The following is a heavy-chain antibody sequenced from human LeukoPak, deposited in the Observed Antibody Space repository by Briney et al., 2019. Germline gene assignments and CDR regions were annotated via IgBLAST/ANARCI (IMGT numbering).Heavy chain of an antibody. V-gene: IGHV3-53*01. Sequence: GGSLRLSCAASGFTVSSNYMSWVRQAPGKGLEWVSVIYSGGSTYYADSVKGRFAISRDNSKNTLYLQMNSLRAEDTAVYYCARDRIVVVTTTDYYYYGMDVWGQGTTVTVSS. CDR2: IYSGGST. CDR3: ARDRIVVVTTTDYYYYGMDV. J-gene: IGHJ6*02. CDR1: GFTVSSNY. D-gene: IGHD3-22*01.